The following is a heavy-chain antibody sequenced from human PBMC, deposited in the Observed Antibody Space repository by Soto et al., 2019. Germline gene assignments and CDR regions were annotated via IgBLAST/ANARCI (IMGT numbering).Heavy chain of an antibody. Sequence: ASVKVSCKASGYTFTSYDINWVRQATGQGLEWMGWMNPNSGNTGYAQKFQGRVTMTRNTSIGTAYMELSSLRSEDTAVYYCARIPSRYCSSTSCPRRAFDIWGQGTMVTVSS. CDR1: GYTFTSYD. CDR2: MNPNSGNT. V-gene: IGHV1-8*01. D-gene: IGHD2-2*01. CDR3: ARIPSRYCSSTSCPRRAFDI. J-gene: IGHJ3*02.